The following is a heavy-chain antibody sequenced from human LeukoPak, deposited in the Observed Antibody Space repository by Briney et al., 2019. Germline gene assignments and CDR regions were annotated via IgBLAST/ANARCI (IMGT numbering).Heavy chain of an antibody. CDR2: IKSKTDGGTT. J-gene: IGHJ4*02. CDR1: GFTFSNAW. V-gene: IGHV3-15*01. D-gene: IGHD3-16*02. CDR3: TTDAYDYVWGSYRPLYYFDY. Sequence: TAGGSLRLSCAASGFTFSNAWMSWVRQAPGKGLEWVGRIKSKTDGGTTDYAAPVKGRFTISRDDSKNTLYLQMNSLKTEDTAVYYCTTDAYDYVWGSYRPLYYFDYWGQGTLVTVSS.